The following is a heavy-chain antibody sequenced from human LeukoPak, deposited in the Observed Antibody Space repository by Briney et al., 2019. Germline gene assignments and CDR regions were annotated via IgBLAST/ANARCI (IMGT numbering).Heavy chain of an antibody. J-gene: IGHJ4*02. CDR3: ARGEDYGDYFDY. CDR2: IYSAGST. D-gene: IGHD4-17*01. V-gene: IGHV3-53*01. CDR1: GFTFRSNY. Sequence: GGSLNLFCAASGFTFRSNYMSGGRQAPGKGVEGGSVIYSAGSTYYADSVRGGFIIYRENSKNTLYIQMNSLRAEDTAVYYCARGEDYGDYFDYWGQGTLVTVSS.